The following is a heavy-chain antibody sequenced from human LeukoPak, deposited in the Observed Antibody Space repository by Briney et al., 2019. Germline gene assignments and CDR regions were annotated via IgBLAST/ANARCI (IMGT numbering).Heavy chain of an antibody. D-gene: IGHD6-13*01. V-gene: IGHV4-59*08. Sequence: PSETLSLTCTVSGGSISSNYWSWIRQTPGKRLEWIGYIYYSGSTNYSPSLKSRVTISVDTSKNQFSLKLSSVTAADTAVYYCARQGIAAAGTFPFDYWGQGTLVTVSS. J-gene: IGHJ4*02. CDR3: ARQGIAAAGTFPFDY. CDR2: IYYSGST. CDR1: GGSISSNY.